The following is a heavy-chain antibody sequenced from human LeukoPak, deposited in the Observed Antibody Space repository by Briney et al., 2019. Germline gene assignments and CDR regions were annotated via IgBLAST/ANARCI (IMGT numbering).Heavy chain of an antibody. D-gene: IGHD6-19*01. CDR3: AKDKIPGIAVAGVFDY. V-gene: IGHV3-23*01. Sequence: GGSLRLSCAASGFTFSSYAMSWVRQAPGKGLEWVSAISGSGGSTYYADSVKGRFTISRDNSKNTLYLQMNSLRAEDTAVYYCAKDKIPGIAVAGVFDYWGQGTLVTVSS. J-gene: IGHJ4*02. CDR2: ISGSGGST. CDR1: GFTFSSYA.